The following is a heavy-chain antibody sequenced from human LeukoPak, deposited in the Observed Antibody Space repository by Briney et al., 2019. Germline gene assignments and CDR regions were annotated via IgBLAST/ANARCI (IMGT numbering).Heavy chain of an antibody. Sequence: ASVKVSCKASGYTFTSYAMNWVRQAPGQGLEWMGWINTNTGNPTYAQGFTGRFVFSLDTSVSTAYLQISSLKAEDTAVYYCARGPSDSSGYYYEGDAFDIWGQGTVVTVSS. D-gene: IGHD3-22*01. V-gene: IGHV7-4-1*02. CDR1: GYTFTSYA. J-gene: IGHJ3*02. CDR3: ARGPSDSSGYYYEGDAFDI. CDR2: INTNTGNP.